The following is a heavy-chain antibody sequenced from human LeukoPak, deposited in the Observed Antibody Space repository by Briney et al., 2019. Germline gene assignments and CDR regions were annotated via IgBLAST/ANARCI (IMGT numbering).Heavy chain of an antibody. CDR1: GGTFSSYA. V-gene: IGHV1-69*13. CDR3: AREEQWPFFDL. Sequence: SVKVSCKASGGTFSSYAISWVRQAPGRGLEWRGGIIPIFGTANYAQKFQGRVTITADESTSTAYKELSSLRSEDTAVYYCAREEQWPFFDLWGRGTLVTVSS. D-gene: IGHD6-19*01. CDR2: IIPIFGTA. J-gene: IGHJ2*01.